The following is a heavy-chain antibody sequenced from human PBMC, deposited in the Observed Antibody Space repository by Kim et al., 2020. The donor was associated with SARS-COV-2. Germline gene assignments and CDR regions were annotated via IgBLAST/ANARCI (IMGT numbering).Heavy chain of an antibody. J-gene: IGHJ4*02. Sequence: GGSLRLSCAASGFTFSSYWMSWVRQAPGKGLEWVANIKQDGSEKYYVDSVKGRFTISRDNAKNSLYLQMNSLRAEDTAVYYCAREGSYDSSGLDYWGQGTLVTVSS. CDR1: GFTFSSYW. CDR2: IKQDGSEK. CDR3: AREGSYDSSGLDY. D-gene: IGHD3-22*01. V-gene: IGHV3-7*01.